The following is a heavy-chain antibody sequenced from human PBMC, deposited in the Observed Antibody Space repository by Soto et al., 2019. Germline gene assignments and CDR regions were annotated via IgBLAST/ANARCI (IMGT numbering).Heavy chain of an antibody. CDR3: AKGLYCTSTSCSHYYYYHMDV. CDR1: GFTFSIFA. CDR2: ISGNGDST. Sequence: GGSLRLSCAASGFTFSIFAMSWVRQAPGKGLEWVSSISGNGDSTYYTDSVKGRFTISRDNSKNTLFLQMNSLRAEDTAVYYCAKGLYCTSTSCSHYYYYHMDVWGKGTTVTVSS. J-gene: IGHJ6*03. D-gene: IGHD2-2*01. V-gene: IGHV3-23*01.